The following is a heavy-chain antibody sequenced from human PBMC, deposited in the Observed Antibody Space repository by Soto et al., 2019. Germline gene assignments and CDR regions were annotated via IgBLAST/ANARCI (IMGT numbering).Heavy chain of an antibody. CDR1: GFTFSTYS. CDR2: ISRSSSPI. J-gene: IGHJ4*02. D-gene: IGHD3-22*01. CDR3: ATDSPDTADFDY. V-gene: IGHV3-48*01. Sequence: EVQLVESGGGLVQPGGTLRLSCAASGFTFSTYSMNWVRQAPGKGLEWVSYISRSSSPIYYADSVRGRFTISRDDAKNSLYLQMNSLRAEDTAGYYCATDSPDTADFDYRGQGTLVTVSS.